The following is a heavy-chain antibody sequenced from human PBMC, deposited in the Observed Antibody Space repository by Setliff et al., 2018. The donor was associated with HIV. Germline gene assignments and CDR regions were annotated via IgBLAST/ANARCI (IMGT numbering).Heavy chain of an antibody. D-gene: IGHD1-26*01. Sequence: GSLRLSCVASGLTFNRYWMSWVRQVPGKGLEWVSNTKYDGSESYYVDSVKGRFIASTDNARNSLFLEMNSLRAEDTAVYYCTSISYGFWPGGWFDSWGPGILVTVSS. J-gene: IGHJ5*01. CDR2: TKYDGSES. V-gene: IGHV3-7*03. CDR1: GLTFNRYW. CDR3: TSISYGFWPGGWFDS.